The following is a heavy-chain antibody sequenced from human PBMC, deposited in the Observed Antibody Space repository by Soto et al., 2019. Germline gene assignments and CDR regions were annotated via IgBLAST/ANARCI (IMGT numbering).Heavy chain of an antibody. CDR1: GGSVSSASYY. CDR2: IYYSGST. V-gene: IGHV4-61*01. J-gene: IGHJ4*02. Sequence: PSETLSLTCTVSGGSVSSASYYWSWIRQPPGKGLEWIGYIYYSGSTNYNPSLKSRVTISVDTSKNQFSLKLSSVTAADTAVYYCARALTAMVYFDYWGQGTLVTVSS. D-gene: IGHD5-18*01. CDR3: ARALTAMVYFDY.